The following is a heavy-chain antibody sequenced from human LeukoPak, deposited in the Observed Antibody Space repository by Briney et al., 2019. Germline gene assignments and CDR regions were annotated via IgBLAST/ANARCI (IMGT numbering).Heavy chain of an antibody. CDR3: ARGKRVWFAELMTSFSYLHIGV. Sequence: PSETLSLTCAINGGSLSGYVWTWIRQSPGKGLEWIGEINQGGRTNFNPSLKSRVTISADRSKYHFYLTLRSVTAADTAVYYCARGKRVWFAELMTSFSYLHIGVWGTGTTVIVSS. V-gene: IGHV4-34*01. J-gene: IGHJ6*04. CDR1: GGSLSGYV. D-gene: IGHD3-10*01. CDR2: INQGGRT.